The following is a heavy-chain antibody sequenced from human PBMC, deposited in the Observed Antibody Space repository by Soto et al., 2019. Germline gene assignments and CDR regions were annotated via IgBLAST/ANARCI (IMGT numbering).Heavy chain of an antibody. CDR3: ASSAVIAGYYYYGMDV. CDR2: INAGNGNT. CDR1: GYTFTSYA. J-gene: IGHJ6*02. V-gene: IGHV1-3*01. Sequence: GASVKVSCKASGYTFTSYAMHWVRQAPGQRLEWMGWINAGNGNTKYSQKFQGRVTITRDTSASIAYMELSSLRSEDTAVYYCASSAVIAGYYYYGMDVWGQGTTVTVSS. D-gene: IGHD2-2*01.